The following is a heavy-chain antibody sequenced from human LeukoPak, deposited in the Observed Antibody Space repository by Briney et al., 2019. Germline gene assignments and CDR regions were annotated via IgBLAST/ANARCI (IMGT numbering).Heavy chain of an antibody. D-gene: IGHD5-12*01. CDR3: ARGGSGHASMWGGADV. Sequence: GGSLRLSCAASGFTFSSDAMHWVRQAPGKGLEWVASISYDRSAQYYADSVEGRFTVSRDNSRSTLYLQMNSLRLDDTALYYCARGGSGHASMWGGADVWGQGTTVIVSS. CDR1: GFTFSSDA. J-gene: IGHJ6*02. CDR2: ISYDRSAQ. V-gene: IGHV3-30*04.